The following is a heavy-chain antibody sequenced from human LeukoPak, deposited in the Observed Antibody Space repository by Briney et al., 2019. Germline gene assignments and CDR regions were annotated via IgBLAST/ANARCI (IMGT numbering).Heavy chain of an antibody. D-gene: IGHD2-2*01. J-gene: IGHJ5*02. V-gene: IGHV4-31*02. CDR3: ARGHSTSENWFDP. CDR2: IYYSGST. Sequence: WIRQHPGKGLEWIGYIYYSGSTYYNPSLKSRVTISVDTSENQFSLKLSSVTAADTAVYYCARGHSTSENWFDPWGQGTLVTVSS.